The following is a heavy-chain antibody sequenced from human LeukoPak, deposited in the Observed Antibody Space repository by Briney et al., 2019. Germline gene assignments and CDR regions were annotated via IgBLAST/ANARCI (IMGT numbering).Heavy chain of an antibody. CDR1: GFTFSSNW. CDR3: VRGQATAWGLDY. Sequence: GSLRLSCAASGFTFSSNWTHWVRQAPGKGLVWVSHISTDARTITYADFVKGRFTISRDNAKNTVYLQMNSLRAEDTALYYCVRGQATAWGLDYWGQGTLVTVPS. V-gene: IGHV3-74*01. J-gene: IGHJ4*02. CDR2: ISTDARTI. D-gene: IGHD6-13*01.